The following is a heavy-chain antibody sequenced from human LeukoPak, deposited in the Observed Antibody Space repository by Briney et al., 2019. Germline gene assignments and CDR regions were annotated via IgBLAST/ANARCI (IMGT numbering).Heavy chain of an antibody. Sequence: SETLSLTCTVSGGSISSYYWSWIRQPPGKGLEWIGYIYYSGSTNYNPSLKSRVTISVDTSKNQLSLKLSSVTAADTAVYYCARQEGRHYDFWSGYYSYYFDYWGQGTLVTVSS. V-gene: IGHV4-59*08. D-gene: IGHD3-3*01. J-gene: IGHJ4*02. CDR1: GGSISSYY. CDR2: IYYSGST. CDR3: ARQEGRHYDFWSGYYSYYFDY.